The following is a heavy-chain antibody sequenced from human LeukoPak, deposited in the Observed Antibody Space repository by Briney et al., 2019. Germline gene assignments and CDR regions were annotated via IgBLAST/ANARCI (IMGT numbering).Heavy chain of an antibody. V-gene: IGHV1-18*01. CDR3: ARRAGYYDSSGYYYVTDY. Sequence: GASVKVSCKASGYTFTSYGISWVRQAPGQGLEWMGWISAYNGNTNYAQKLQGRVTMTTDTSTSTAYMELRSLRSVDTAVYYCARRAGYYDSSGYYYVTDYWGQGTLVTVSS. CDR1: GYTFTSYG. D-gene: IGHD3-22*01. CDR2: ISAYNGNT. J-gene: IGHJ4*02.